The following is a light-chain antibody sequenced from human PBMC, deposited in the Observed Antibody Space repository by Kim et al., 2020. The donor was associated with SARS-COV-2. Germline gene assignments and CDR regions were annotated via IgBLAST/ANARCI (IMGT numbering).Light chain of an antibody. CDR3: NSRDSGGIHWV. J-gene: IGLJ3*02. Sequence: GQKVRITCQGESLRTEYASWYQQRQGQAPVVVIFGKNKRPSGIPDRFSGSSSGNTDSLTITGAQADDEADYYCNSRDSGGIHWVFGGGTQLTV. CDR1: SLRTEY. V-gene: IGLV3-19*01. CDR2: GKN.